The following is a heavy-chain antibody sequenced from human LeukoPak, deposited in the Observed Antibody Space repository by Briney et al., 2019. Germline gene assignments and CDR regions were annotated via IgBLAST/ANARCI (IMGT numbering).Heavy chain of an antibody. CDR3: ARGLYGDYRHDAFDI. J-gene: IGHJ3*02. V-gene: IGHV3-13*01. CDR1: GFTFSSYD. D-gene: IGHD4-17*01. CDR2: IGTAGDT. Sequence: PGGSLRLSCAASGFTFSSYDMHWVRQATGKGLEWVSAIGTAGDTYYPGSVKGRFTISRESAKNSLYLQMNSLRAGDTAVYYCARGLYGDYRHDAFDIWGQGTMVTVSS.